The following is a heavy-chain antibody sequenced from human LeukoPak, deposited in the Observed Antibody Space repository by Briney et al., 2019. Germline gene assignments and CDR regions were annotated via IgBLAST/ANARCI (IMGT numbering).Heavy chain of an antibody. CDR1: GYTFTDYF. D-gene: IGHD2-21*02. CDR3: ARMALDGGDSIGFDS. J-gene: IGHJ5*01. CDR2: INPNIGDA. V-gene: IGHV1-2*02. Sequence: ASVKVSCKASGYTFTDYFIHWVRQAPGQGLEWMGWINPNIGDASYAQKFQDRVTMTRDRSINTAYMELSRLTSDDTAVYYCARMALDGGDSIGFDSWGQGTVVTVSS.